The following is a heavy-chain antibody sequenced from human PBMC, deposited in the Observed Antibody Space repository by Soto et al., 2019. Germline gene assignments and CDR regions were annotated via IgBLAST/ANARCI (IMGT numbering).Heavy chain of an antibody. J-gene: IGHJ4*02. CDR1: GYTFTTYG. CDR2: ISSYNANT. Sequence: QVQLVQSGAEVKKPGASVKVSCKASGYTFTTYGISWVRQAPGHGLEWMGWISSYNANTNYAQKLQGRVTMTTDTSTSTAYMELRSLRSDDTAVYYCATTTLDDGGNSEVDYWGQGTLVTVSS. D-gene: IGHD2-21*02. V-gene: IGHV1-18*01. CDR3: ATTTLDDGGNSEVDY.